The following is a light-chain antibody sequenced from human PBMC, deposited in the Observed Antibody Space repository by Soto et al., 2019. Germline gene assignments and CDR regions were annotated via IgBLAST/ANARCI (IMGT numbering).Light chain of an antibody. CDR3: SSYTSSTTLKV. V-gene: IGLV2-14*03. J-gene: IGLJ2*01. CDR2: DVS. CDR1: SSDVGGYNY. Sequence: QSALTQPASVSGSPGRSITISCTGTSSDVGGYNYVSWYQQHPGKAPKLMIYDVSNRPSGVSNRFSGSKSGNTASLTISGLQAEDEADYYCSSYTSSTTLKVFGGGTKLTVL.